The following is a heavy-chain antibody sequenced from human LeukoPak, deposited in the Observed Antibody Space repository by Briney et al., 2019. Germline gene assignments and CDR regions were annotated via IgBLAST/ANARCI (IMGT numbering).Heavy chain of an antibody. Sequence: PGGSLRLSCAASGFTFSHYSLNWVRQAPGKGLEWVSSISNSTTYIYYADSLRGRFTISRDDARNSLYLQVNSLRAEDTAVYYCARDGKGPFSIDVYSSSSEYDYWGQGTLVTVSS. J-gene: IGHJ4*02. CDR3: ARDGKGPFSIDVYSSSSEYDY. V-gene: IGHV3-21*01. CDR1: GFTFSHYS. CDR2: ISNSTTYI. D-gene: IGHD6-6*01.